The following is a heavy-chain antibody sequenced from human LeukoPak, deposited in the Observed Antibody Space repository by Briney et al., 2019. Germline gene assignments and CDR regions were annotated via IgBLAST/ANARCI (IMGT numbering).Heavy chain of an antibody. CDR2: IYYSGST. J-gene: IGHJ6*03. CDR3: VRQGRSGSNLNYYYYYYMDV. D-gene: IGHD6-13*01. CDR1: GGSISSYY. V-gene: IGHV4-59*08. Sequence: SETLSLTCTVSGGSISSYYWSWIRQPPGKGLEWIGYIYYSGSTNYNPSLKNRVTISVDTSKNQFSLKLTSVTAADTAIYYCVRQGRSGSNLNYYYYYYMDVWGKGTSVTVSS.